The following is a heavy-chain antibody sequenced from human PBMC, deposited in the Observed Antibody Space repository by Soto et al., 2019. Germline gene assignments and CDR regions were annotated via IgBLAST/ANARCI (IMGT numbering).Heavy chain of an antibody. Sequence: QVQLVQSGAEVKKPGASVKVSCKASGYTFTSSDINWVRQATGQGLEWMGWMNPNSGNTGYAQKFQGRITLTRSTSINTAYLELSSLSSDDSAVYYCARGASPWGQGTLVTVSS. CDR3: ARGASP. CDR2: MNPNSGNT. V-gene: IGHV1-8*01. J-gene: IGHJ5*02. CDR1: GYTFTSSD.